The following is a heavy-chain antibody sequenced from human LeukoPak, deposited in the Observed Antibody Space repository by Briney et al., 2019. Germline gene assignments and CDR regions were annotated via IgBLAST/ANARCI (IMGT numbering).Heavy chain of an antibody. J-gene: IGHJ3*01. CDR3: ARGGGTYVDDAFGV. D-gene: IGHD1-26*01. CDR2: ISTSGSTI. Sequence: GGSLRLSCAASGFTFSDYYMSWIRQAPGKGLECLSYISTSGSTIYYADAVKGRFTISRDNAKNSLYLQMNSLRAGDTAVYYCARGGGTYVDDAFGVWGQGTLVAVSS. CDR1: GFTFSDYY. V-gene: IGHV3-11*01.